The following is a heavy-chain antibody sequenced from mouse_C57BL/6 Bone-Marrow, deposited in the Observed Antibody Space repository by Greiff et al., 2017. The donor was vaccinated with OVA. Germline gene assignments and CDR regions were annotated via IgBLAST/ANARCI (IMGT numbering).Heavy chain of an antibody. Sequence: VQLKESGAELVRPGASVKLSCTASGFNIKDDYMHWVKQRPEQGLEWIGWIDPENGDTEYASKFQGKATITADTSSNTAYLQLSSLTSEDTAVYYCTHYGSSYGWFAYCGQGTLVTVSA. J-gene: IGHJ3*01. V-gene: IGHV14-4*01. D-gene: IGHD1-1*01. CDR3: THYGSSYGWFAY. CDR1: GFNIKDDY. CDR2: IDPENGDT.